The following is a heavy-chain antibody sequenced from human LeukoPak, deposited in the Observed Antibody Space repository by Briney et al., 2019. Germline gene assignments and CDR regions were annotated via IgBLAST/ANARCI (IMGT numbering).Heavy chain of an antibody. V-gene: IGHV3-48*01. J-gene: IGHJ3*02. CDR2: ISSSSSTI. Sequence: GGSLRLSCAASGFTFSSYSMNWVRQAPGKGLEWVSYISSSSSTIYYADSVKGRFTISRDNAKNSLNLQMNSLRAEDTAVYYCASAYYYDSSGYYYEGAFDIWGQGTMVTVSS. CDR3: ASAYYYDSSGYYYEGAFDI. CDR1: GFTFSSYS. D-gene: IGHD3-22*01.